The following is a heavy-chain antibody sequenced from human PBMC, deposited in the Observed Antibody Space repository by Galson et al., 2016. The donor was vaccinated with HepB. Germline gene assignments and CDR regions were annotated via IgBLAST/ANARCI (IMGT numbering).Heavy chain of an antibody. Sequence: SGFTLSRHSMNWVRQAPGKGLEWISYISITSTTKYYADSVKGRFTISRDNAKNSLYLQMNSLRDEDTAVYYCARDDRWYYYDSSGYYYGAFDMWGQGTMVAVSS. V-gene: IGHV3-48*02. J-gene: IGHJ3*02. CDR3: ARDDRWYYYDSSGYYYGAFDM. CDR2: ISITSTTK. CDR1: GFTLSRHS. D-gene: IGHD3-22*01.